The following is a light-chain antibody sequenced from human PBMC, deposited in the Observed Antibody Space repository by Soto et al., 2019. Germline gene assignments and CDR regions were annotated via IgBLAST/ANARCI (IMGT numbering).Light chain of an antibody. CDR3: RHYYKWPPYS. V-gene: IGKV3-15*01. CDR2: GAS. J-gene: IGKJ2*03. Sequence: ELIMTHSPVTLSVSPTEGATLSCRASQSVRTKLAWYQQKAGQAPRLLIYGASTRATGIPDRFSGSGSGRHFTLTISCRQYEDFGVYYCRHYYKWPPYSLGQGTMVDVK. CDR1: QSVRTK.